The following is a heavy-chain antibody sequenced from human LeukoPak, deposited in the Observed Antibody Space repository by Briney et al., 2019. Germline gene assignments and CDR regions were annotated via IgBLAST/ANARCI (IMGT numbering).Heavy chain of an antibody. D-gene: IGHD7-27*01. V-gene: IGHV3-23*01. Sequence: PGGSLRLSCAASGFTFSSYTMSWVRQAPGKGLEWVSTITTSDGNTYYADSVKGRFTVSRDNSKNTRFLQMNSLRAGDTAVYYCAKDGGLWVSAHWGDSWGRGTLVTVSS. CDR3: AKDGGLWVSAHWGDS. CDR2: ITTSDGNT. CDR1: GFTFSSYT. J-gene: IGHJ4*02.